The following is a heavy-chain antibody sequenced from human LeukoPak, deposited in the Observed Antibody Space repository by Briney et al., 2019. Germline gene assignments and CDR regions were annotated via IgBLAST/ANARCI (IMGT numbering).Heavy chain of an antibody. CDR1: GGSISGYS. D-gene: IGHD3-22*01. CDR3: ARSSLYDSAGYYFDF. Sequence: SETLSLTCTVSGGSISGYSWSWIRQPPGKGLEWIGYIYYSGGTSYNPSLKRRLSISVDTSKNQFSLKLNSVTAADTAVYYCARSSLYDSAGYYFDFWGQGALVTVSS. J-gene: IGHJ4*02. CDR2: IYYSGGT. V-gene: IGHV4-59*08.